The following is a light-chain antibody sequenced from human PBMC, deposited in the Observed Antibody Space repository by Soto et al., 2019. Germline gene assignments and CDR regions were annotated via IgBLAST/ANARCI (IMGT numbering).Light chain of an antibody. V-gene: IGLV2-8*01. Sequence: QSVLTQPASVSGSPGESITISCTGTSSDVGGYNYVSWYQQHPGKAPKLMIYEVSKRPSGVPDRFSGSKSGNSASLAVSGLQAEDEADYYCQSYDSSLSGFYVFGTGTKVTVL. CDR2: EVS. CDR3: QSYDSSLSGFYV. J-gene: IGLJ1*01. CDR1: SSDVGGYNY.